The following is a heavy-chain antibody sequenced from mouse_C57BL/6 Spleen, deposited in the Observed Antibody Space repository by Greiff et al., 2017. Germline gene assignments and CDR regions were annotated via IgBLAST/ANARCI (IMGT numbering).Heavy chain of an antibody. Sequence: VQLKQSGPELVKPGASVKISCKASGYSFTDYKMNWVKQSTGQGLEWIGVINPSNGTTNYNQKFKGKATLTVDQSSSTAYMQLNSLTSEDSAVYYCARYELGLDYWGQGTTLTVSS. V-gene: IGHV1-39*01. CDR2: INPSNGTT. CDR3: ARYELGLDY. J-gene: IGHJ2*01. CDR1: GYSFTDYK. D-gene: IGHD2-12*01.